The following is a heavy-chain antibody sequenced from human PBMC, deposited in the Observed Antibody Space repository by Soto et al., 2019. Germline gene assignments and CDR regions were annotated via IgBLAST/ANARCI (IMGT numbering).Heavy chain of an antibody. J-gene: IGHJ4*02. CDR1: GGSISSYY. CDR2: VFYTGIT. CDR3: AKWGAAAGTR. D-gene: IGHD6-25*01. Sequence: QVHLQESGPGLVKPAESLSLTCSVSGGSISSYYWSWIRQPPGKGLEWIGYVFYTGITKYNPSFKSRATISGDTSRNQFSLNLMSVTAADTAVYYCAKWGAAAGTRWGQESGSTSPQ. V-gene: IGHV4-59*01.